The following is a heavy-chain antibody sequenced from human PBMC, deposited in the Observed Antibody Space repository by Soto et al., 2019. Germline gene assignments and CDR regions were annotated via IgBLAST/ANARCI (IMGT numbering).Heavy chain of an antibody. V-gene: IGHV3-9*01. CDR2: ISWNSGSI. CDR3: AKSHDYYYYYYMDV. CDR1: GFTFDDYA. J-gene: IGHJ6*03. Sequence: GGSLRLSCAASGFTFDDYAMHWVRQAPGKGLEWVSGISWNSGSIGYADSVKGRFTISRDNAKNSLYLQMNSLRAEDTALYYCAKSHDYYYYYYMDVWGKGTTVTVSS.